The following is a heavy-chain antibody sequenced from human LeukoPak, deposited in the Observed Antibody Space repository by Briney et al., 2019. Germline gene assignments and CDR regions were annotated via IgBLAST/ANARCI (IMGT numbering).Heavy chain of an antibody. V-gene: IGHV3-7*04. CDR3: ARGDDFSGDH. CDR2: IHPEGNEK. D-gene: IGHD1-1*01. CDR1: GFTFSNFW. Sequence: GGSLRLSCAASGFTFSNFWMSWVRQAPGRGLEWVANIHPEGNEKYHVESVKGRFTISRDNPKNSLFLQMNGLRVEDSAVYYCARGDDFSGDHWGQGTLVTISS. J-gene: IGHJ4*02.